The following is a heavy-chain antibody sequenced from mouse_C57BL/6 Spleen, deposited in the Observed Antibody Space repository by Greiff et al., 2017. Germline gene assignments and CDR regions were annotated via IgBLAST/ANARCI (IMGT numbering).Heavy chain of an antibody. Sequence: QVQLKESGPGILQSSQTLSLTCSFSGFSLSTSGMGVSWIRQPSGKGLEWLAHIYWDDVKRDNPSLKSRLTISKDTSRNQVFLKITSVDTADTATYYCARGYGSYFDYWGQGTTLTVSS. D-gene: IGHD1-1*01. CDR2: IYWDDVK. J-gene: IGHJ2*01. V-gene: IGHV8-12*01. CDR1: GFSLSTSGMG. CDR3: ARGYGSYFDY.